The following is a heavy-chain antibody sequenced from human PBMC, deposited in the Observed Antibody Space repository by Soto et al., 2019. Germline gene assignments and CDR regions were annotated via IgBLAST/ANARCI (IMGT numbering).Heavy chain of an antibody. CDR2: ISPYNGNT. CDR3: ARDIGSSSAVPYYCDY. Sequence: ASVKVSCKASGYTFTSYGISWVRQAPGQGLEWMGWISPYNGNTNFAQKVQGRVTMTTDTSTSTAYMDLRSLRSDDTAVYYCARDIGSSSAVPYYCDYWGQGTLVTVSS. CDR1: GYTFTSYG. V-gene: IGHV1-18*01. D-gene: IGHD6-6*01. J-gene: IGHJ4*02.